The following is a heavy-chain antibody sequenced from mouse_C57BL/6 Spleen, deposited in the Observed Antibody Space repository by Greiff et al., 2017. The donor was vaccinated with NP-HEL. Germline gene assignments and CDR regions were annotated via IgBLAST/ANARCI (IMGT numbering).Heavy chain of an antibody. CDR2: ISSGSSTI. D-gene: IGHD1-1*01. CDR3: ARDRIPYYYGSSYLGY. J-gene: IGHJ2*01. V-gene: IGHV5-17*01. Sequence: EVMLVESGGGLVKPGGSLKLSCAASGFTFSDYGMHWVRQAPEKGLEWVAYISSGSSTIYYADTVKGRFTLSRATAKNTLFLQMTSLRSEDTAMYYCARDRIPYYYGSSYLGYWGQGTTLTVSS. CDR1: GFTFSDYG.